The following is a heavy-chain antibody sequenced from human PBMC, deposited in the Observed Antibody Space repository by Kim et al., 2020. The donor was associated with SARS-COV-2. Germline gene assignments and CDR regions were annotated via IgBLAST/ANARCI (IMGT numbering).Heavy chain of an antibody. J-gene: IGHJ4*02. CDR3: ARVGACIIGGGGSCYGLGAEDY. Sequence: ASVKVSCKASGYTFTSYYMHWVRQAPGQGLEWMGIINPSGGSTSYAQKFQGRVTMTRDTSTSTVYMELSSLRSEDTAVYYCARVGACIIGGGGSCYGLGAEDYWGQGTLVTVSS. CDR2: INPSGGST. V-gene: IGHV1-46*01. D-gene: IGHD2-15*01. CDR1: GYTFTSYY.